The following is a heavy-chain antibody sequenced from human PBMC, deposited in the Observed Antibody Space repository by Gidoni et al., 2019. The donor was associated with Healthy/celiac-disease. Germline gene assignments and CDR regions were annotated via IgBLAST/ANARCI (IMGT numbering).Heavy chain of an antibody. CDR3: ARRRSQWLGLGSTRASDPNFDY. J-gene: IGHJ4*02. CDR1: GGSISSSSYY. Sequence: QLQLQESGPGLVKPSETLSLTCTVSGGSISSSSYYWGWIRQPPGKGLEWIGSIYYSGSTYYNPSLKSRVTISVDTSKNQFSLKLSSVTAADTAVYYCARRRSQWLGLGSTRASDPNFDYWGQGTLVTVSS. V-gene: IGHV4-39*01. CDR2: IYYSGST. D-gene: IGHD6-19*01.